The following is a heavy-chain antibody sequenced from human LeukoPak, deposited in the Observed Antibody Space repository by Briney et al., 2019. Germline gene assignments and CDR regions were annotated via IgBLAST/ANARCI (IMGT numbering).Heavy chain of an antibody. Sequence: PGGSLRLSCAASGFTFSSYAMHWVRQAPGKGLEWVAVISYDGSNKYYADSVKGRFTISRDNSKNTLYLQMNSLRAEDTAVYYCAREDDSSGYYSDDAFDIWGQGTMVTVSS. CDR3: AREDDSSGYYSDDAFDI. CDR2: ISYDGSNK. V-gene: IGHV3-30-3*01. CDR1: GFTFSSYA. J-gene: IGHJ3*02. D-gene: IGHD3-22*01.